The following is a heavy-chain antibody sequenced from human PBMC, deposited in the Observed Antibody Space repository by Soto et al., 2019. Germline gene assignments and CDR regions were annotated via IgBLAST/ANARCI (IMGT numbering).Heavy chain of an antibody. V-gene: IGHV1-3*05. Sequence: QVPLVQSGAEEKKPGASVKVSCKASEYTFTSYAMHWVRQPPGQRLEWMGWINAGNGNTKYSQKFQGRVTITRDTSASTAYMELSSLRSEDTAVYYCARAWVVVTAPDYWGQGTLVTVSS. D-gene: IGHD2-21*02. CDR1: EYTFTSYA. CDR3: ARAWVVVTAPDY. CDR2: INAGNGNT. J-gene: IGHJ4*02.